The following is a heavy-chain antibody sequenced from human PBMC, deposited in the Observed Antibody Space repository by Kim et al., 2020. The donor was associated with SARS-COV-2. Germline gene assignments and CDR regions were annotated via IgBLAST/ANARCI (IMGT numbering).Heavy chain of an antibody. Sequence: GGSLRLSCAASGFTFSSYWMHWVRQAPGKGLVWVSRINTDGSGTTYADSVNGRFTISRDNVKNTLYVQMNSLRAEDTAMYYCARVFNGAFDIWGQGTLVTVSS. CDR2: INTDGSGT. J-gene: IGHJ3*02. CDR3: ARVFNGAFDI. CDR1: GFTFSSYW. V-gene: IGHV3-74*03. D-gene: IGHD3-3*01.